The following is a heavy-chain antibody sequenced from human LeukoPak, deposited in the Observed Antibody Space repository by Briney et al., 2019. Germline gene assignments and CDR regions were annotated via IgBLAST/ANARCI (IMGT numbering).Heavy chain of an antibody. Sequence: KPSETLSLTCAVYGGSFSGYYWSWIRQPPGKGLEWIGEINHSGSTNYNPSLKSRVTISVDTSKNQFSLKLSSVTAADTAVYYCARSGGIAVAAFDYWGQGTLVTVSS. CDR2: INHSGST. V-gene: IGHV4-34*01. CDR1: GGSFSGYY. D-gene: IGHD6-19*01. CDR3: ARSGGIAVAAFDY. J-gene: IGHJ4*02.